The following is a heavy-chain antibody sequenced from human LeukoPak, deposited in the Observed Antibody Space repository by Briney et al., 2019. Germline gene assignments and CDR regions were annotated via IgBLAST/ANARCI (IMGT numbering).Heavy chain of an antibody. CDR3: AREGYYGSGSPPSLYFDY. CDR1: GFTFRNYV. J-gene: IGHJ4*02. Sequence: GGSLRLSCAAPGFTFRNYVIHWVRQAPGKGLEWVAVTSSDLNVKLYADSVKGRFTISRDNSRSTLYLQMNSLRPEDTAIYYCAREGYYGSGSPPSLYFDYWGQGTLVTVSS. V-gene: IGHV3-30-3*01. CDR2: TSSDLNVK. D-gene: IGHD3-10*01.